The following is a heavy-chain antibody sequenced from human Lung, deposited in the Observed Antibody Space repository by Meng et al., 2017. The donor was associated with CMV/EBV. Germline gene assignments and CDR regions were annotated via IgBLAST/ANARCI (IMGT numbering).Heavy chain of an antibody. V-gene: IGHV3-48*04. CDR3: ARGPTDYYALDG. CDR1: GFPFRTNS. J-gene: IGHJ6*04. Sequence: GEXXTISCAASGFPFRTNSMNWVRQAPGKGLGWVSYISGSNGNIYYADSVKGRFTISRDNTKKSLFLQMNSLRVEDTAVYYCARGPTDYYALDGGAKG. CDR2: ISGSNGNI. D-gene: IGHD4-11*01.